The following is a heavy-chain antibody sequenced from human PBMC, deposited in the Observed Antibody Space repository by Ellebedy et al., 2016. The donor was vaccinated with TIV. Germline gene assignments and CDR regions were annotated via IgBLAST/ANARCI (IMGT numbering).Heavy chain of an antibody. D-gene: IGHD3-3*01. V-gene: IGHV3-7*03. CDR3: ARHRTISGVVIMGGMDV. J-gene: IGHJ6*02. CDR1: GVIFSNYW. Sequence: PGGSLRLSCAASGVIFSNYWMSRVRQATGKGLEWVANIKKDGSEKNYVDSVKGRFTISRDNSKNSLYVQMNSLRAEDTAVEYCARHRTISGVVIMGGMDVWGQGTTVTVSS. CDR2: IKKDGSEK.